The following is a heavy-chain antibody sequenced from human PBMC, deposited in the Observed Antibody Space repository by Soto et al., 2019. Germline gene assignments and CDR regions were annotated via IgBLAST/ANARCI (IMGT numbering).Heavy chain of an antibody. J-gene: IGHJ6*01. CDR2: IYWDDDK. CDR1: GFSLSTSGVG. V-gene: IGHV2-5*02. CDR3: AHKKLDYYDGMDV. D-gene: IGHD6-6*01. Sequence: QITLKESGSALVKPTQTLTLTCTFSGFSLSTSGVGVGWIHQPPGKALEWLALIYWDDDKRYSLYLKSRLNNLKDTSKNQVVLTKTHMDPLYKSPYYWAHKKLDYYDGMDVWGQGTPVNVYS.